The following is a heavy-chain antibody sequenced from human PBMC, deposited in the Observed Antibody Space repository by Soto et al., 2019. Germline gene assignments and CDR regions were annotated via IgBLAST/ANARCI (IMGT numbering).Heavy chain of an antibody. CDR1: GCSVSSGSYY. Sequence: PSETLSLTCTFSGCSVSSGSYYWSWIRQPPGKGLEWIGYIYYSGSTNYNPSLKSRVTISVDTSKNQFSLKLSSVTAADTAVYYCARDKLGVTRYYYYGMDVWGQGTTVTVSS. V-gene: IGHV4-61*01. D-gene: IGHD3-10*01. CDR2: IYYSGST. J-gene: IGHJ6*02. CDR3: ARDKLGVTRYYYYGMDV.